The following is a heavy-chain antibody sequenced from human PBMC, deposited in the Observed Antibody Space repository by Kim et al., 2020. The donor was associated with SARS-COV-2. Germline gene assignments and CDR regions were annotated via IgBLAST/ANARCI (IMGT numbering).Heavy chain of an antibody. CDR3: ARGEFLPEVGFGESDFDY. D-gene: IGHD3-10*01. V-gene: IGHV1-18*04. CDR1: GYTFTSYG. J-gene: IGHJ4*02. CDR2: ISAYNGNT. Sequence: ASVKVSCKASGYTFTSYGISWVRQAPGQGLEWMGWISAYNGNTNYAQKLQGRVTMTTDTSTSTAYMELRSLRSDDTAVYYCARGEFLPEVGFGESDFDYWGQGTLVTVSS.